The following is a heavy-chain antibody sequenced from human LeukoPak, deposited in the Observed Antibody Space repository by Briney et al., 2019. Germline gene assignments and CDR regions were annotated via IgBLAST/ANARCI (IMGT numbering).Heavy chain of an antibody. Sequence: GASVKVSCMASRYSFTNYAMHWVRPAPGQRLEWMGWINAGNGNTKYSQKFQGSGTITRDTSASTAYMELSSLRSEDTAVYHCARGGSTGWPFDCWGQGTLVTVSS. J-gene: IGHJ4*02. V-gene: IGHV1-3*01. CDR1: RYSFTNYA. CDR3: ARGGSTGWPFDC. CDR2: INAGNGNT. D-gene: IGHD6-19*01.